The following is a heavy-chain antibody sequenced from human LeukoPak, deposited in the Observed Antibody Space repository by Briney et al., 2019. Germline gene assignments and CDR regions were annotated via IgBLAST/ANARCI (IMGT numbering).Heavy chain of an antibody. CDR2: MNPNSGNT. CDR1: GYTFTSYD. J-gene: IGHJ5*02. Sequence: ASVKVSCKASGYTFTSYDINWVRQATGQGLEWMGWMNPNSGNTGYAQKFQGRVTMTRNTSISTAYMELGSLRSEDTAVYYCARGGYCSGGSCYSEWFDPWGQGTLVTVSS. CDR3: ARGGYCSGGSCYSEWFDP. D-gene: IGHD2-15*01. V-gene: IGHV1-8*01.